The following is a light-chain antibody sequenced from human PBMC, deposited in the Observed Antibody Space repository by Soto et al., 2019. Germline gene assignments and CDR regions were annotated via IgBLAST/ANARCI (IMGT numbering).Light chain of an antibody. J-gene: IGKJ4*01. CDR3: QQTYSTPGA. CDR2: AAS. V-gene: IGKV1-39*01. Sequence: DIQVTQSPASLSASVGDRVTITCRASQSIGRYLNWYQHKPGRAPKLLMYAASSLQSGVPSRFSGTGSGTDFTLTISSLQPEDFATYYCQQTYSTPGAFGGGTKVDIK. CDR1: QSIGRY.